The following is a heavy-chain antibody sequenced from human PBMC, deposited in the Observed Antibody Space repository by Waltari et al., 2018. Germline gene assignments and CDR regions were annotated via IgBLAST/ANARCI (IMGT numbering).Heavy chain of an antibody. CDR3: AKRFGSGSFDY. D-gene: IGHD3-10*01. Sequence: EVQLLVSGGGLVQPGGSLRLSGAASGFTFSKFAMNWVRQAPGKGLEWVSDISGGGGGTNYADSVKGRFTISRDNSKNILFLQMNTLRAEDTAIYYCAKRFGSGSFDYWGQGTLVTVSS. CDR2: ISGGGGGT. J-gene: IGHJ4*02. CDR1: GFTFSKFA. V-gene: IGHV3-23*01.